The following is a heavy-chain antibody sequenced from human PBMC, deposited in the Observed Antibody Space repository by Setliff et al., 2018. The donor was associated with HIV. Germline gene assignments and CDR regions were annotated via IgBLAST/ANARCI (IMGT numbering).Heavy chain of an antibody. CDR2: ISYDGSNK. CDR1: GFTFSSYA. CDR3: ARDSYDSSGYYYLRLGGEYYYGMDV. D-gene: IGHD3-22*01. J-gene: IGHJ6*02. V-gene: IGHV3-30*04. Sequence: TGGSLRLSCAASGFTFSSYAMHWVRQAPGKGLEWVAAISYDGSNKYYADSVKGRFTISRDNSKNTLYLQMNSLRAEDTAVYYCARDSYDSSGYYYLRLGGEYYYGMDVWGQGTTVTVSS.